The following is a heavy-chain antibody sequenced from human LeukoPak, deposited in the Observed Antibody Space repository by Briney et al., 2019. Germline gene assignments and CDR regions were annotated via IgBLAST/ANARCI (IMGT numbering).Heavy chain of an antibody. Sequence: ASVTVSCKASGYTFTGNYMHWVRQAPGQGREWLGWINPNSGGTNYSQKFPGRVTMTRATSISTAYMELSRLRSDDTAVYCCARRSQGSWFDPWGQGTLVTVSS. J-gene: IGHJ5*02. CDR1: GYTFTGNY. V-gene: IGHV1-2*02. CDR2: INPNSGGT. CDR3: ARRSQGSWFDP. D-gene: IGHD3-10*01.